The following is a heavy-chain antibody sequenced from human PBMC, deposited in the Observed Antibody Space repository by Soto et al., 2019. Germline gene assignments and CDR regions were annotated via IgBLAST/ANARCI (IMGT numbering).Heavy chain of an antibody. CDR3: AKDAKILDWLPTSYYFDF. Sequence: PGGSLRLSCAVSGLSFSSYAMTWVRQSSGKGLEWVSSISRSGNSTYSADSVRGRFTISRDNSKNTLYLQMNSLRAEDTAVYYCAKDAKILDWLPTSYYFDFWGQGT. D-gene: IGHD3-9*01. CDR1: GLSFSSYA. CDR2: ISRSGNST. V-gene: IGHV3-23*01. J-gene: IGHJ4*02.